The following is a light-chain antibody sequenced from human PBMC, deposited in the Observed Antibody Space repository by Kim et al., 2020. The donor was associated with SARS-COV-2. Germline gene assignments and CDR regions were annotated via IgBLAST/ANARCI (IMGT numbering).Light chain of an antibody. CDR2: GAS. CDR1: QSLSSSY. Sequence: TLSLSPGDRATLSCRASQSLSSSYISWYQQKPGQAPRLLIYGASNRATGIPDRFSGSGSGTDFTLTISRLEPEDFAVYYCQQYGTTFGQGTKVDIK. CDR3: QQYGTT. V-gene: IGKV3-20*01. J-gene: IGKJ1*01.